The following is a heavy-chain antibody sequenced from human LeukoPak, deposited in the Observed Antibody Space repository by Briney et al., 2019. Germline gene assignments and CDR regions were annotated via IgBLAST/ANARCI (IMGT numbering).Heavy chain of an antibody. Sequence: PGGSLRLSCTASGFTFRNNWMTWVGQAPGKGPEWVANIKEDGSEKFYVDSVKGRFTISRDNAKNSLYLQMTSLRAEDTAVYYCTRATVHYDSSGYFEGLIAVDICGHGGMVTVSS. D-gene: IGHD3-22*01. CDR2: IKEDGSEK. J-gene: IGHJ3*02. CDR1: GFTFRNNW. V-gene: IGHV3-7*01. CDR3: TRATVHYDSSGYFEGLIAVDI.